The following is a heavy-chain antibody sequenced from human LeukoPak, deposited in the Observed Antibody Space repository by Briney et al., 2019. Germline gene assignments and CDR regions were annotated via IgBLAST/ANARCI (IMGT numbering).Heavy chain of an antibody. Sequence: SETLSLTCTVSGGSISSYYWSWIRQPPGKGLEWIGYIYYSGSTDYNPSLKSRVTISVDTSKNQFSLKLSSVTAADTAVYYCARGPYYYADYWGQGTLVTVSS. J-gene: IGHJ4*02. CDR3: ARGPYYYADY. D-gene: IGHD3-10*01. CDR2: IYYSGST. CDR1: GGSISSYY. V-gene: IGHV4-59*01.